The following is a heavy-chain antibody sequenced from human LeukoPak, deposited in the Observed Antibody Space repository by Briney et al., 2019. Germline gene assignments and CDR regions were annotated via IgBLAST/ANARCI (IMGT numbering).Heavy chain of an antibody. D-gene: IGHD3-22*01. Sequence: GGSLRLSCAASGFTFSSYAMSWVRQAPGKGLEWVSAISGSGGSTYYADSVEGRFTISRDNSKNTLYLQMNSLRAEDTAVYYCAKRAAKSSMIVVVIAFDYWGQGTLVTVSS. CDR2: ISGSGGST. CDR3: AKRAAKSSMIVVVIAFDY. CDR1: GFTFSSYA. V-gene: IGHV3-23*01. J-gene: IGHJ4*02.